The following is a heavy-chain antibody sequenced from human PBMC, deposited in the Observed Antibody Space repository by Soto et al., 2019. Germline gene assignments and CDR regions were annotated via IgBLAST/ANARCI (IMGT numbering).Heavy chain of an antibody. J-gene: IGHJ4*02. CDR2: ISGSAGST. V-gene: IGHV3-23*01. Sequence: EVQLLESGGGLVQPGGSLRLSCAASGFTFSSYAMSWVRQAPGKGLEWVSAISGSAGSTYYADSVKGRFTISRDNSKNTLYLQMNSLRAEDTAVYYCAKDRLGVRGVIIDWGQGTLVTVSS. D-gene: IGHD3-10*01. CDR3: AKDRLGVRGVIID. CDR1: GFTFSSYA.